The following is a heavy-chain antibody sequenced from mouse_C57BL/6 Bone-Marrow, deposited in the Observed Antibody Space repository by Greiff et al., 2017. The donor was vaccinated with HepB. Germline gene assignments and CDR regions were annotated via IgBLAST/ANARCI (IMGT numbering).Heavy chain of an antibody. Sequence: LQESGAELARPGASVKLSCKASGYTFTSYGISWVKQRTGQGLEWIGEIYPRSGNTYYNEKFKGKATLTADKSSSTAYMELRSLTSEDSAVYFCAKKGGGLLWFAYWGQGTLVTVSA. CDR1: GYTFTSYG. J-gene: IGHJ3*01. D-gene: IGHD3-1*01. V-gene: IGHV1-81*01. CDR3: AKKGGGLLWFAY. CDR2: IYPRSGNT.